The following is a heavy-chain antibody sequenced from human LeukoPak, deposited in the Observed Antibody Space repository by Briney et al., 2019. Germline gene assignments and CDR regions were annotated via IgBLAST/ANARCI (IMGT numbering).Heavy chain of an antibody. V-gene: IGHV3-23*01. CDR1: GFTFSSYA. J-gene: IGHJ4*02. D-gene: IGHD2-15*01. CDR2: ISGSGGST. Sequence: GGSLRLSCAASGFTFSSYAMSWVRQAPGKGLEWVSAISGSGGSTYYADSVKGRFTISRDNSKNTLYLQMSSLRAEDTAVYYCAKDDKLCSGGSCYTNFDYWGQGTLVTVSS. CDR3: AKDDKLCSGGSCYTNFDY.